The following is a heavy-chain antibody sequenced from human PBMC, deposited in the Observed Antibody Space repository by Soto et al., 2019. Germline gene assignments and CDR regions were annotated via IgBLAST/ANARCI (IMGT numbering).Heavy chain of an antibody. CDR1: GYTFTGYY. V-gene: IGHV1-2*04. J-gene: IGHJ4*02. CDR3: ARGPGGIAVAANSDFDY. D-gene: IGHD6-19*01. Sequence: ASVKVSCKASGYTFTGYYMHWVRQAPGQGLEWMGWINPNSGGTNYAQKFQGWVTMTRDTSISTAYMELSRLRSDDTAVYYCARGPGGIAVAANSDFDYWGQGTLVTVSS. CDR2: INPNSGGT.